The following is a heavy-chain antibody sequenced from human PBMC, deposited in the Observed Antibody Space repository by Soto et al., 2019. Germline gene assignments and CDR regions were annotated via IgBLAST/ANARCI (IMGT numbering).Heavy chain of an antibody. V-gene: IGHV4-34*01. Sequence: QVQLQQWGAGLLKPSETLSLTCAVYGGSFSGYYWSWIRQPPGKGLEWIGEINHSGSTNYNPSLKSRVTISVDTSKNQFSLKLSSVTAADTAVYYCARAFGNGDSLRARGYFDYWGQGTLVTVSS. CDR2: INHSGST. D-gene: IGHD4-17*01. CDR1: GGSFSGYY. CDR3: ARAFGNGDSLRARGYFDY. J-gene: IGHJ4*02.